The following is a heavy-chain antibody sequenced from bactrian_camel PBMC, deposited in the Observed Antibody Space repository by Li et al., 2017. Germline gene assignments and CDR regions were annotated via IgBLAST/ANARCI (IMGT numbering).Heavy chain of an antibody. V-gene: IGHV3S40*01. CDR2: VDDSGGRT. J-gene: IGHJ4*01. D-gene: IGHD5*01. Sequence: DVQLVESGGGLMQPGGSLRLSCGASGFTFSSYAMSWVRQAPGRGLEWVSSVDDSGGRTFFGDPEKGRAIIARDNAKNTLYLQLDSLEAEDTAVYYCAADPSRELWVGYPPYKYWGQGTQVTVS. CDR3: AADPSRELWVGYPPYKY. CDR1: GFTFSSYA.